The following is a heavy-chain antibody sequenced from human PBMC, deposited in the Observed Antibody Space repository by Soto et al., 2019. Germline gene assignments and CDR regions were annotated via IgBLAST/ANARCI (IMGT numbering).Heavy chain of an antibody. J-gene: IGHJ3*02. V-gene: IGHV1-69*02. CDR2: FVPGVGIA. D-gene: IGHD6-19*01. Sequence: GAPVEVCRESSGGTLSSSTVGGVRQAPGQGLVWMGSFVPGVGIAIYAQKFQGRVTMTADTSTDTAYMELSSLRSEDTAVYYCARGLGSSGWYSPWDAFDIWGQGTMVTVSS. CDR3: ARGLGSSGWYSPWDAFDI. CDR1: GGTLSSST.